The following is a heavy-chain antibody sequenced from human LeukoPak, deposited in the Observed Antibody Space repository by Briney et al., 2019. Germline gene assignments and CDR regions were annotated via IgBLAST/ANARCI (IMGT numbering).Heavy chain of an antibody. J-gene: IGHJ4*02. CDR1: GFTFSSYA. V-gene: IGHV3-23*01. CDR2: ISGSGGST. D-gene: IGHD6-13*01. CDR3: ARDSSPGMAAAGRKLDY. Sequence: GGSLRLSCAASGFTFSSYAMSWVRQAPGKGLEWVSAISGSGGSTYYADSVKGRFTISRDNSKNTLYLQMNSLRAEDTAVYYCARDSSPGMAAAGRKLDYWGQGTLVTVSS.